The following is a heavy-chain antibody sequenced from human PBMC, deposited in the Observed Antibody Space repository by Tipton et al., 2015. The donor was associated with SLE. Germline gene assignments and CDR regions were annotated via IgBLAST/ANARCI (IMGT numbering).Heavy chain of an antibody. D-gene: IGHD1-20*01. CDR3: ARGRGITGTTDWFDP. V-gene: IGHV4-61*05. J-gene: IGHJ5*02. CDR1: GGSISSSSYY. Sequence: TLSLTCTVSGGSISSSSYYWGWIRQPPGKGLEWIGYIYYSGSTTYNPSLKSRVTISVDTSKNQFSLKLSSVTAADTAVYYCARGRGITGTTDWFDPWGQGTLVTVSS. CDR2: IYYSGST.